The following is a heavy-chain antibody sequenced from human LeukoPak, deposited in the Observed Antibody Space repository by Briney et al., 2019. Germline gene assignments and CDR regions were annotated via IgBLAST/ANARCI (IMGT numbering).Heavy chain of an antibody. J-gene: IGHJ4*02. D-gene: IGHD2-15*01. CDR2: IFHSGST. Sequence: SETLSLTCTVSGGSISSYNWWSWVRQPPGRGLEWIGEIFHSGSTNYNPSLKSRVAISVDKSKNQFSLKLSSLTAADTAFYYCARAGSNSAAKVFDYWGQGTLVTVSS. CDR3: ARAGSNSAAKVFDY. CDR1: GGSISSYNW. V-gene: IGHV4-4*02.